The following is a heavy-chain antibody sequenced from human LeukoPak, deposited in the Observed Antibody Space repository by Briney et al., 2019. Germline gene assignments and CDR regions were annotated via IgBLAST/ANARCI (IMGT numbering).Heavy chain of an antibody. J-gene: IGHJ4*02. V-gene: IGHV3-48*02. CDR3: ARDHGYAFDY. Sequence: GGSLRLSCAASGFRFNSYSMIWVRQAPGKGLEWIAYISSGGGSIHHADSIKGRFTISRDNAKNSLYLQMNSLRDEDTAVYYCARDHGYAFDYWGQGTLVTVSS. D-gene: IGHD5-12*01. CDR1: GFRFNSYS. CDR2: ISSGGGSI.